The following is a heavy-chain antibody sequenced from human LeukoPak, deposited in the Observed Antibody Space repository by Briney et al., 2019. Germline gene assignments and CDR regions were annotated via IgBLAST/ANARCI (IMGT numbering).Heavy chain of an antibody. Sequence: ASVKVSCKASGYTFTSYYMHWVRQAPGQGLEWMGIINPSGGSTGYAQKFQGRVTMTRGTSTSTVYMELSSLRSEVTAVYYCARGPIGYYDFWSGYPDYWGQGTLVTVSS. D-gene: IGHD3-3*01. CDR2: INPSGGST. CDR1: GYTFTSYY. V-gene: IGHV1-46*01. CDR3: ARGPIGYYDFWSGYPDY. J-gene: IGHJ4*02.